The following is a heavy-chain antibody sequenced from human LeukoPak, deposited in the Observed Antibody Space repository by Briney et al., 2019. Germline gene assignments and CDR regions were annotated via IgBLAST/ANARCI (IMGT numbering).Heavy chain of an antibody. V-gene: IGHV3-48*03. D-gene: IGHD2-2*03. CDR2: ISSSGGTI. Sequence: GVSLRLSCAASGFTFSNYEMNWVRQAPGKGLEWVSYISSSGGTIYYADSVKGRFTISRDNAKNSLYLQMNSLRAEDTAVYYCARERGGYCSGTSCSRAFDIWGQGTMVTVSS. J-gene: IGHJ3*02. CDR1: GFTFSNYE. CDR3: ARERGGYCSGTSCSRAFDI.